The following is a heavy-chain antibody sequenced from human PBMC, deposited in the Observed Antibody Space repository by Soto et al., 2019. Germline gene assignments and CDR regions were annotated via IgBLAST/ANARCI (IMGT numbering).Heavy chain of an antibody. Sequence: QVQLVQSGAEEKKPGASLKVSCKASGYTFTSYAMHWVRQAPGQRLEWMGWINAGNGNTKYSQTLQGRVTITRDTSASTAYMELSSLRSEDTAVYYCARAVAVPADFDYWGQGTLVTVSS. CDR1: GYTFTSYA. D-gene: IGHD6-19*01. V-gene: IGHV1-3*05. CDR2: INAGNGNT. CDR3: ARAVAVPADFDY. J-gene: IGHJ4*02.